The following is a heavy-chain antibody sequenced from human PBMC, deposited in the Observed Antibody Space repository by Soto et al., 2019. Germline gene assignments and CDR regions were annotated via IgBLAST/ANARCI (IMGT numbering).Heavy chain of an antibody. CDR2: IYYSGST. D-gene: IGHD4-17*01. CDR1: GGSISNYY. Sequence: SETLSLTCTVSGGSISNYYWNWIRQPPGKGLEWIGYIYYSGSTNYNPSLKSRVTISVDTSKNQFSLKLSSVTAADTAVYYCARVSRSAVTGEDFAPWGQGTPVTVSS. V-gene: IGHV4-59*01. CDR3: ARVSRSAVTGEDFAP. J-gene: IGHJ5*02.